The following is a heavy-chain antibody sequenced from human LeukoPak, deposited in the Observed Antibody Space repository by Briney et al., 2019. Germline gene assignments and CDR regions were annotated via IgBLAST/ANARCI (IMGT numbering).Heavy chain of an antibody. Sequence: GGSLRLSCAASGFTFSSYAMSWVRQAPGKGLEWVARLVYDERNDYANSVKGRFTISRDNSKNTLYLQMDNLRVDDTAVYYCARDLSAAYDFWGQGILVTVSS. CDR1: GFTFSSYA. D-gene: IGHD2-21*01. V-gene: IGHV3-33*08. CDR3: ARDLSAAYDF. J-gene: IGHJ4*02. CDR2: LVYDERN.